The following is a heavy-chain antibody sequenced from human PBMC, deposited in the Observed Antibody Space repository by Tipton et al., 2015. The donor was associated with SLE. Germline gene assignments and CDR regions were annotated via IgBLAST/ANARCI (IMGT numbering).Heavy chain of an antibody. Sequence: TLSLTCTVSGGSMSTYYWNWIRQPPGKGLEWIGYIYYSGSTNYNPSLKSRVTMSVDTSKNQFSLRLTSVTAADTAVYYCARLEDPFGIFGVPKGWFDPWGQGTLVTVSS. CDR1: GGSMSTYY. V-gene: IGHV4-59*01. J-gene: IGHJ5*02. CDR3: ARLEDPFGIFGVPKGWFDP. D-gene: IGHD3-3*01. CDR2: IYYSGST.